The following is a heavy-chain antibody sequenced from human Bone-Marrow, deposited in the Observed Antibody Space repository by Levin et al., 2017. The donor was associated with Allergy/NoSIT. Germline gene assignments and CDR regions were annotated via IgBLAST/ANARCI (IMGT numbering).Heavy chain of an antibody. CDR2: IKRKTDGGTT. J-gene: IGHJ4*02. CDR3: ATDDYGGN. V-gene: IGHV3-15*01. D-gene: IGHD4-23*01. Sequence: GGSLRLSCAASGFTVTDAWMHWVRQAPGKGLEWVGRIKRKTDGGTTAYAAPVRGRFTISTADSANTVYLQMGNLKTDDTAVYYCATDDYGGNWGQGTLVTVSS. CDR1: GFTVTDAW.